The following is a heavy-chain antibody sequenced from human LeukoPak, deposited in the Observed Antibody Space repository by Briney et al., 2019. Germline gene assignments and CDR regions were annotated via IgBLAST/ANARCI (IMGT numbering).Heavy chain of an antibody. D-gene: IGHD2-2*01. CDR2: MNPNSGNT. CDR3: ARARGYCSSTSCKLNWFDP. V-gene: IGHV1-8*03. CDR1: GYTFTSYD. J-gene: IGHJ5*02. Sequence: ASVKVSCKASGYTFTSYDINWVRQATGQGLEWMGWMNPNSGNTGYAQKFQGRVTITRNTSISTAYMELSSLRSEDTAVYYCARARGYCSSTSCKLNWFDPWGQGTLVTVSS.